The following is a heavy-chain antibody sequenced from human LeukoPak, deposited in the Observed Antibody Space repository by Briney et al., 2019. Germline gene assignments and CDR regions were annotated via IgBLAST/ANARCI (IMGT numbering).Heavy chain of an antibody. V-gene: IGHV3-11*04. CDR1: GGSFSGYY. CDR3: ARVYYGSGKGYFQD. J-gene: IGHJ1*01. Sequence: LSLTCAVYGGSFSGYYWSWIRQPPGKGLEWISYISSSGSTIYYADSVKGRFTISRDNAKNSLYLQMNSLRAEDTAVYYCARVYYGSGKGYFQDWGQGTLVTVSS. CDR2: ISSSGSTI. D-gene: IGHD3-10*01.